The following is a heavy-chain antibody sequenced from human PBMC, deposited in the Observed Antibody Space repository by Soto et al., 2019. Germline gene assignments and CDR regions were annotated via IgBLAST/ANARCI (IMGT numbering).Heavy chain of an antibody. CDR3: AKPLWFGESQYYFDY. Sequence: LSLTCAASGFTFSSYGMHWVRQAPGKGLEWVAVISYDGSNKYYADSVKGRFTISRDNSKNTLYLQMKSLRAEDTAVYYCAKPLWFGESQYYFDYWGQGTLVTVSS. J-gene: IGHJ4*02. CDR1: GFTFSSYG. V-gene: IGHV3-30*18. D-gene: IGHD3-10*01. CDR2: ISYDGSNK.